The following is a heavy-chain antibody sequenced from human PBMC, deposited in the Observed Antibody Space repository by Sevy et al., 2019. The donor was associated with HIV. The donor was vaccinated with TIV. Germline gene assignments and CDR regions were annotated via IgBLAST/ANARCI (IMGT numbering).Heavy chain of an antibody. V-gene: IGHV3-49*03. CDR2: IRGKAYGGTT. CDR1: GFTFGDYA. CDR3: TRHLEYCSGGSCYYYYYGMDV. J-gene: IGHJ6*02. D-gene: IGHD2-15*01. Sequence: GGSLRLSCTASGFTFGDYAMSWFRQAPGKGLEWVGFIRGKAYGGTTEYAASVKGRFTISRDDSKSIAYLQMNSLKTEDTAVYYCTRHLEYCSGGSCYYYYYGMDVWGQGTTVTVSS.